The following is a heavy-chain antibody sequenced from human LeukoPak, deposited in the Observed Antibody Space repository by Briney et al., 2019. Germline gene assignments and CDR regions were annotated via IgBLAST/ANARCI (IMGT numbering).Heavy chain of an antibody. CDR1: GGSISTYY. D-gene: IGHD6-19*01. CDR3: ARPYSSGWRGAFDI. J-gene: IGHJ3*02. V-gene: IGHV4-59*08. Sequence: SETLPLTCTVSGGSISTYYWSWIRQPPGKGLEWIGNIYYSGSTNYNPSLKSRVTISVDTSKNQSSLKLSSVTAADTAIYYCARPYSSGWRGAFDIWGQETMVTVSS. CDR2: IYYSGST.